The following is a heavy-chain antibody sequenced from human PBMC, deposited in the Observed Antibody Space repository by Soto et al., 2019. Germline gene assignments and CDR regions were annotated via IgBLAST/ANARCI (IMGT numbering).Heavy chain of an antibody. CDR1: GGSVSSGNYY. D-gene: IGHD2-2*01. CDR3: ARLRRARSTAPRRSLGYFEL. J-gene: IGHJ2*01. CDR2: IYYSGGT. V-gene: IGHV4-61*01. Sequence: QVQLQESGPGLVKPSETLSLSCTVSGGSVSSGNYYWGWIRQPTGKGLEWIGYIYYSGGTYYNPSLRQTVPLSIDTAKNQIALKLSSVTAADTAVFYCARLRRARSTAPRRSLGYFELWGRGTRVTVSS.